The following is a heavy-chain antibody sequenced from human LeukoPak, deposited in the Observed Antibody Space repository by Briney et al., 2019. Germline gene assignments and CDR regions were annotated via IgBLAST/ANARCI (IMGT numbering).Heavy chain of an antibody. D-gene: IGHD1-20*01. CDR2: IIPIFGTA. V-gene: IGHV1-69*13. Sequence: ASVKVSCKASGGTFSSYAISWVRQAPGQGLEWMGGIIPIFGTANYAQKFQGRVTITADESTSTAYMELSSLRSEDTAVYYCASLTGTGRSEIYYYGMDVWGQGTTVTVSS. CDR1: GGTFSSYA. J-gene: IGHJ6*02. CDR3: ASLTGTGRSEIYYYGMDV.